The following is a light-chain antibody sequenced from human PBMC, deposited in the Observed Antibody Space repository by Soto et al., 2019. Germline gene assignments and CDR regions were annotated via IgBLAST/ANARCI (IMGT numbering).Light chain of an antibody. CDR1: QTISSW. Sequence: PSTLSVSVGDIVTITCRASQTISSWVAWYQQKPGKAPKLLIYKASTLKSGVPSRFSGSGSGTEFTLTISSLQPDDFATYYCQHYNSYSEAFGQGTKVDIK. V-gene: IGKV1-5*03. CDR3: QHYNSYSEA. CDR2: KAS. J-gene: IGKJ1*01.